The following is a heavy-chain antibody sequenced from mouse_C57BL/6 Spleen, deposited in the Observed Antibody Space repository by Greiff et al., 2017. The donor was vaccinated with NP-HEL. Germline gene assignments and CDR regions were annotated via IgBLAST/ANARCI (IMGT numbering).Heavy chain of an antibody. CDR2: IDPEDGAT. CDR3: TLMNYAMDY. Sequence: VQLQQSGAELVRPGASVKLSCTASGFNIKDYYMHWVKQRPEQGLEWIGRIDPEDGATEYAPKFQGKATMTADTSSNTAYLQLSSLTSEDTAVYYCTLMNYAMDYWGQGTSVTVSS. D-gene: IGHD2-3*01. CDR1: GFNIKDYY. V-gene: IGHV14-1*01. J-gene: IGHJ4*01.